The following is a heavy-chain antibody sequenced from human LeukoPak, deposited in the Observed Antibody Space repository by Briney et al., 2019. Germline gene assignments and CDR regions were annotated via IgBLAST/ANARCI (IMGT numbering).Heavy chain of an antibody. D-gene: IGHD3-3*01. CDR3: ARGGGFAYGFWSGQGSYYFDY. CDR2: IYYSGST. CDR1: GGSISSYY. Sequence: SETLSLTCTVSGGSISSYYWSWIRQPPGKGLEWIGYIYYSGSTNYNPSLKSRVTISVDTSKNQFSLKLSSVTAADTAVYYCARGGGFAYGFWSGQGSYYFDYWGQGTLVTVSS. J-gene: IGHJ4*02. V-gene: IGHV4-59*01.